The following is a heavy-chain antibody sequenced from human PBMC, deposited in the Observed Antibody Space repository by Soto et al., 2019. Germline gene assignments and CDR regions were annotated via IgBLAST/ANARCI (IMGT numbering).Heavy chain of an antibody. CDR1: GFTFSSYS. D-gene: IGHD3-22*01. Sequence: EVQLVESGGGLVKPGGSLRLSCAASGFTFSSYSMNWVRQAPGKGLEWVSSISSSSTYIYYADSVKGRFTISRDNAKNSLYLQMNSLRAEDTAVYYCARDIGITVRDGMDVWGQGTTVTVSS. CDR3: ARDIGITVRDGMDV. CDR2: ISSSSTYI. J-gene: IGHJ6*02. V-gene: IGHV3-21*01.